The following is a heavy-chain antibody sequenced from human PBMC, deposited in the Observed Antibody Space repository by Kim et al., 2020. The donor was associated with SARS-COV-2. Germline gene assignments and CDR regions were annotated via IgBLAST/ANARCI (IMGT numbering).Heavy chain of an antibody. CDR3: AREGDSSGYWGY. D-gene: IGHD3-22*01. V-gene: IGHV4-59*01. J-gene: IGHJ4*02. Sequence: YNPALKRRVTISVDTSKNQFSLKLSSVTAADTAVYYCAREGDSSGYWGYWGQGTLVTVSS.